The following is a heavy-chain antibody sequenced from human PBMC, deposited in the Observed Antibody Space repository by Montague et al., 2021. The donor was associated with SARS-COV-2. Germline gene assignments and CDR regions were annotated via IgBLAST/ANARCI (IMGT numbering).Heavy chain of an antibody. CDR1: GGSLNNYF. J-gene: IGHJ4*02. D-gene: IGHD3-22*01. V-gene: IGHV4-59*08. Sequence: SETLSLTCTVSGGSLNNYFWSWIRQPPGRGLEWVGYISDSGSTKYSPSLQSRVTISVDTARNQFSLKLLSVTAADTAFYYCARVDSSGPGEYWGQVILVSVSS. CDR3: ARVDSSGPGEY. CDR2: ISDSGST.